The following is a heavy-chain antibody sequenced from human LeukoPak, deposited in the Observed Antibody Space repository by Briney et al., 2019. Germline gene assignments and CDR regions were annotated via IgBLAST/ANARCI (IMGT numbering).Heavy chain of an antibody. J-gene: IGHJ5*02. CDR1: GDSVSSGSYY. CDR2: IYSSGST. D-gene: IGHD3-10*01. Sequence: SETLSLTCTVSGDSVSSGSYYWSWIRQPPGKGLEWIGYIYSSGSTDYNPSLKSRVTISVDTSKNQFSLKLTSVTAADTAVYYCARHDYYGSLNWFDPWGQGTLITVSS. V-gene: IGHV4-61*01. CDR3: ARHDYYGSLNWFDP.